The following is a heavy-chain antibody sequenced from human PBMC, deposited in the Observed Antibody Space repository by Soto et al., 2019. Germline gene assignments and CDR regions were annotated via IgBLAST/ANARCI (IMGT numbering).Heavy chain of an antibody. Sequence: GVLRLSCAASGFTVSNNYMSWVRQAPGKGLEWVSLIYSGSSTYYADSVKGRFTISRDSSKNTLYLQMNSLRAEDTAMYYCAAYSHKGYWGQGTLVTVSS. CDR2: IYSGSST. J-gene: IGHJ4*02. D-gene: IGHD3-16*01. V-gene: IGHV3-66*01. CDR1: GFTVSNNY. CDR3: AAYSHKGY.